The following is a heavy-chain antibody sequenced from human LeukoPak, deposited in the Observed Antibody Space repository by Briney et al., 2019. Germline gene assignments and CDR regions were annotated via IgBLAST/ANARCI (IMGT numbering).Heavy chain of an antibody. CDR2: ISYDGSNK. V-gene: IGHV3-30*04. D-gene: IGHD7-27*01. Sequence: GGSLRLSCAASGFTFSIYAIHWVRQAPGKGLEWVAVISYDGSNKYYVDSVKGRFTISRDNSKNTLYLQMNSLRAEDTAVYYCAKDSRNWGYYSYWGQGTPVTVSS. CDR3: AKDSRNWGYYSY. J-gene: IGHJ4*02. CDR1: GFTFSIYA.